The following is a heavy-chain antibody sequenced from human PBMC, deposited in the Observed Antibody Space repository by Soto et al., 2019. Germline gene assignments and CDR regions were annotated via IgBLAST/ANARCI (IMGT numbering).Heavy chain of an antibody. CDR3: AKDIGFGLFSGSQGSDYMDV. V-gene: IGHV3-9*01. CDR1: GFTFDDYA. CDR2: ISWNSGSI. D-gene: IGHD3-10*02. J-gene: IGHJ6*03. Sequence: PGGSLRLSCAASGFTFDDYAMHWVRQAPGKGLEWVSGISWNSGSIGYADSVKGRFTISRDNAKNSLYLQMNSLRAEDTALYYCAKDIGFGLFSGSQGSDYMDVWGKGTTVTVSS.